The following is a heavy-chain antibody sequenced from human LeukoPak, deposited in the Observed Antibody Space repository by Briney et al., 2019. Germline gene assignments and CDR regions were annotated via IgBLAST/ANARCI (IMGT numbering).Heavy chain of an antibody. Sequence: GGSLRLSCATSEFTFSAYAMNWVRQAPGKGLEWVGYISPTGSTMFYAGSVKGRFTISRDNADNSLYLQMKSLRVEDTAMYYCVRGGWRIIETGGDSWGQGALVTVAS. D-gene: IGHD2-15*01. CDR3: VRGGWRIIETGGDS. V-gene: IGHV3-48*04. CDR1: EFTFSAYA. J-gene: IGHJ4*02. CDR2: ISPTGSTM.